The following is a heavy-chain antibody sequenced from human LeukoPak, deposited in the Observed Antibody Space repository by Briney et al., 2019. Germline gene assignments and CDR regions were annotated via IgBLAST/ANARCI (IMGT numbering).Heavy chain of an antibody. D-gene: IGHD6-13*01. CDR1: GGSISNYY. CDR2: IYYNGGT. V-gene: IGHV4-59*08. Sequence: SETLSLTCTVSGGSISNYYWSWIRQPPGKGLEWIGYIYYNGGTNYNPSLKSRVTMSVDTSKNQFSLNLSSVTAADTAVYYCARQGRYMAAAGTPNVGYWAQGTLVTVSS. J-gene: IGHJ4*02. CDR3: ARQGRYMAAAGTPNVGY.